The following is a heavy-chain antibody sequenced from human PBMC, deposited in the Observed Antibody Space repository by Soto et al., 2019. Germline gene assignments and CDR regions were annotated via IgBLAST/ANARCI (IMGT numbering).Heavy chain of an antibody. D-gene: IGHD3-9*01. V-gene: IGHV5-10-1*01. CDR1: GYSFTSYW. Sequence: GESLKISCKGSGYSFTSYWISWVRQMPGKGLEWMGRIDPSDSYTNYSPSFQGHVTISADKSISTAYLQWSSLKASDTAMYYCARVGPVHYDILTGYNPYYYYGMDVWGQGTTVTFSS. J-gene: IGHJ6*02. CDR3: ARVGPVHYDILTGYNPYYYYGMDV. CDR2: IDPSDSYT.